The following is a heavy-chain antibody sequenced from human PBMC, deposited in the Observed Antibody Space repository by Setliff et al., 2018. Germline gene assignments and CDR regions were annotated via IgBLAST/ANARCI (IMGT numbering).Heavy chain of an antibody. V-gene: IGHV1-69*05. CDR1: GGTFSSNG. CDR3: ARAPTVTTSLYFDY. CDR2: INPIFGTT. D-gene: IGHD4-17*01. J-gene: IGHJ4*02. Sequence: ASVKVSCKASGGTFSSNGISWVRQAPGQGLEWMGGINPIFGTTTYAQKFQGRVTITTDESTSTAHMELRSLRSDDTAVYYCARAPTVTTSLYFDYWGQGTLVTVSS.